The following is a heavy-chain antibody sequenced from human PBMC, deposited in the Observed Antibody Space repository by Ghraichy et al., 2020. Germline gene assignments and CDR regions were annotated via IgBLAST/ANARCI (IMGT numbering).Heavy chain of an antibody. D-gene: IGHD1-26*01. CDR3: ARGVIVGSTLRGMDV. V-gene: IGHV3-48*02. CDR2: ISGSASTI. CDR1: GFTFSSYS. Sequence: GGSLRLSCAASGFTFSSYSMNWVRQAPGKGLEWVSYISGSASTIFYADSVKGRFIISRDNAKNSLYLQMNSLRDEDTAVYYCARGVIVGSTLRGMDVWGQWSKVTV. J-gene: IGHJ6*02.